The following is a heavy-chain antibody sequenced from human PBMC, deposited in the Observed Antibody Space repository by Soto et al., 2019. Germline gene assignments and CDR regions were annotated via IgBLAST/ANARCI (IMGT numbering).Heavy chain of an antibody. V-gene: IGHV4-59*01. D-gene: IGHD2-15*01. Sequence: TSQTMCLTCAVAGGSISSYYWSWVRQPPGQGLEWIGYIYYSGSTNYNPSLESRVTISVDTSKNQFSLKLNSVTAADPAVYYCGRGGQVSAATLAFWGKGTPVPVSP. CDR3: GRGGQVSAATLAF. CDR1: GGSISSYY. J-gene: IGHJ4*02. CDR2: IYYSGST.